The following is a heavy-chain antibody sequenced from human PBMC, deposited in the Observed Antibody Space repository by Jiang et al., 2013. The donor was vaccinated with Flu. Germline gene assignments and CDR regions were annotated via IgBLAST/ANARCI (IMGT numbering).Heavy chain of an antibody. CDR2: IIPIFGTA. J-gene: IGHJ4*02. V-gene: IGHV1-69*06. CDR3: AREGVSSSHDY. D-gene: IGHD6-13*01. Sequence: GAEVKKPESSVKVSCKASGGTFSSSGISWVRQAPGQGLEWMGGIIPIFGTANYAQKFQGRVTITADKSTSTAYMELSSLRSEDTAVYYCAREGVSSSHDYWGQGNPGHRLL. CDR1: GGTFSSSG.